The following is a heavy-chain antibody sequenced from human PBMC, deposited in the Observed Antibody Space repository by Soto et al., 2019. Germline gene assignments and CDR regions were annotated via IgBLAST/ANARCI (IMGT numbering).Heavy chain of an antibody. CDR3: ARDDILVIPGGSYNYCMDV. Sequence: QVQLVESGGGVVQPGRSLRLSCEASGFTFSDYAMNWVRQAPGKGLEWVAVVAYDGRSKYYADSVKGRFTISRDNFRTTVYLQMNSLRDEDTSMYYCARDDILVIPGGSYNYCMDVWGNGTTVTVSS. V-gene: IGHV3-30*04. CDR1: GFTFSDYA. D-gene: IGHD2-2*01. CDR2: VAYDGRSK. J-gene: IGHJ6*04.